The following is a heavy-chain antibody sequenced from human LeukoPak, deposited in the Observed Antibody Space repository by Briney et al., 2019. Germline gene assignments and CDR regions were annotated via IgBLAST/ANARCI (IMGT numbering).Heavy chain of an antibody. CDR2: INPNSGGT. D-gene: IGHD1-26*01. V-gene: IGHV1-2*02. CDR1: GYTFTGYY. J-gene: IGHJ4*02. Sequence: ASVKVSCKASGYTFTGYYMHWVRQAPGQGLELMGWINPNSGGTNYAQKFQGRVTMTRDTSINTDYMELSRLRSDDTAVYYCAKEDSGSSIDYWGQGTLVTVSS. CDR3: AKEDSGSSIDY.